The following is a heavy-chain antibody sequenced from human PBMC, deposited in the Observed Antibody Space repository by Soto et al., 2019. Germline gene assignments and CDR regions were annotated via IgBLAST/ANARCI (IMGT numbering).Heavy chain of an antibody. V-gene: IGHV3-11*01. CDR2: ISSSGSTI. D-gene: IGHD2-15*01. Sequence: GGSLRLSCAASGFTFSDYYMSWIRQAPGKGLEWVSYISSSGSTIYYADSVKGRFTISRDNAKNSLYLQMNSLRAEDTAVYYCARQQPCTGGSCYWYYYYYMDVWGKGTTVTVSS. CDR3: ARQQPCTGGSCYWYYYYYMDV. J-gene: IGHJ6*03. CDR1: GFTFSDYY.